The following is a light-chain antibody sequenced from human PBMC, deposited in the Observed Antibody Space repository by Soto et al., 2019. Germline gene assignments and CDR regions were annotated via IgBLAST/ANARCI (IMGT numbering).Light chain of an antibody. CDR1: ISDVGGYNY. J-gene: IGLJ1*01. CDR2: EVS. Sequence: QSLLTQPACVSGSPGQSITISCTGTISDVGGYNYVSWYQQQSGKAPKLMIHEVSNRPSGVSNRFSGSKSGNTASLTISGLQAEDEADYYCRSYTSSRAYVFGIGTKVTVL. CDR3: RSYTSSRAYV. V-gene: IGLV2-14*01.